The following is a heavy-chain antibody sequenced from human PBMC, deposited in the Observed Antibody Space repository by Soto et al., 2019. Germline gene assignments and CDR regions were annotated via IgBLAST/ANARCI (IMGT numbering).Heavy chain of an antibody. CDR2: IYYSGSA. CDR3: ARGRGSSSWYNWFDP. J-gene: IGHJ5*02. V-gene: IGHV4-31*03. CDR1: GGSISSGGYY. D-gene: IGHD6-13*01. Sequence: QVQLQESGPGLVKPSQTLSLTCTVSGGSISSGGYYWSWIRQHPGKGLEWIGYIYYSGSAYYNPSLRSRVTISVDTSKSQFSPKLSSVTAADTAVYYCARGRGSSSWYNWFDPWGQGTLVTVSS.